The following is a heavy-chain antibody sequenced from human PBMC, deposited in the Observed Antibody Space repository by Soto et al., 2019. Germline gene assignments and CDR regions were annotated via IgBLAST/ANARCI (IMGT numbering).Heavy chain of an antibody. CDR1: RFTVSNYA. CDR3: ARDGTQLSARLFFDY. D-gene: IGHD6-6*01. J-gene: IGHJ4*02. CDR2: ISHDGRIK. Sequence: PWGSLRLSCASSRFTVSNYAMHWVRQAPGKGLEWVADISHDGRIKYYADSVKGRFTFSRDNSKNTLFLQMNSLRVEDTAVYYCARDGTQLSARLFFDYWGQGTLVTVSS. V-gene: IGHV3-30*04.